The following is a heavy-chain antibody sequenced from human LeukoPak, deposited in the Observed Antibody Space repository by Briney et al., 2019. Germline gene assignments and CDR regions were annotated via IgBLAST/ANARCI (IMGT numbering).Heavy chain of an antibody. CDR2: ISAGSGTV. CDR1: GLSLSSNN. Sequence: GGSLRLSCAASGLSLSSNNMHWVRQAPGGGLEWLSYISAGSGTVFSADSVKGRFSISRDDARESLFLQMNSLRVDDTAVYYCTKDLGLRRMIWGRGTLVIVSS. J-gene: IGHJ2*01. CDR3: TKDLGLRRMI. D-gene: IGHD1-14*01. V-gene: IGHV3-48*04.